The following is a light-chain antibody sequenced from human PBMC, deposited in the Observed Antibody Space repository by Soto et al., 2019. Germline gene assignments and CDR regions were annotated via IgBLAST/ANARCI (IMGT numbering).Light chain of an antibody. J-gene: IGLJ1*01. CDR3: CSYAGNPRYV. CDR1: SSDVGGYNY. Sequence: QSALTQPRSVSGSPGQSVTISCTGTSSDVGGYNYVSWYQQHPGKAPKVMIYDVSERPSGVPDRFSGSKSGNTASLTISGLQAEDEADYYCCSYAGNPRYVLAAGTKLTVL. CDR2: DVS. V-gene: IGLV2-11*01.